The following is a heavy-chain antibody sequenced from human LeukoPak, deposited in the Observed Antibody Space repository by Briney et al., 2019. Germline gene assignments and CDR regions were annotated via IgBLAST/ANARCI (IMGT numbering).Heavy chain of an antibody. CDR3: AKENVVRGVIGGYFDY. D-gene: IGHD3-10*01. CDR2: ISGSGGSI. CDR1: GFTFSSYA. V-gene: IGHV3-23*01. Sequence: GGSLRLSCAASGFTFSSYAMSWVRQAPGKGLEWVSTISGSGGSIYYADSVKGVFTIYRDNSKNTLYLQMNRLRAEDTAVYYCAKENVVRGVIGGYFDYWGQGTLVTVSS. J-gene: IGHJ4*02.